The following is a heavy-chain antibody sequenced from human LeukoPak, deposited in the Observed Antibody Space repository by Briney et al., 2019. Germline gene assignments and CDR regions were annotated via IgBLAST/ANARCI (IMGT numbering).Heavy chain of an antibody. V-gene: IGHV4-59*01. CDR1: GGSISSYY. J-gene: IGHJ3*02. D-gene: IGHD3-22*01. CDR2: IYYSGST. Sequence: KSSETLSLTCTVSGGSISSYYWSWIRKPPGTGLEWIGYIYYSGSTNYNPSLKSRVAISVDTSKNQFSLKLSSVTAADTAVYYCARARNYYDSSDYYYEGDAFDIWGQGTMVTVSS. CDR3: ARARNYYDSSDYYYEGDAFDI.